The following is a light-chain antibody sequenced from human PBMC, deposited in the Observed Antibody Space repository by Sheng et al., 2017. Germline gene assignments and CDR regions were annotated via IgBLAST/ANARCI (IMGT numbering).Light chain of an antibody. CDR1: QSISSY. CDR3: QQSYSTPRT. J-gene: IGKJ1*01. Sequence: DIQMTQSPSSLSASVGDRVTITCRASQSISSYLNWYQQKPGKAPKVLIYAAFSLQSGVPSRFSGSGSGTDFTLTISSLQPEDFATYYCQQSYSTPRTFGQGTKVE. CDR2: AAF. V-gene: IGKV1-39*01.